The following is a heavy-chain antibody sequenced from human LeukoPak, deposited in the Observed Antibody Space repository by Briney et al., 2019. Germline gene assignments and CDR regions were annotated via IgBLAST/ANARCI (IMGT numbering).Heavy chain of an antibody. V-gene: IGHV3-23*01. Sequence: HSGGSLRLSCAASGFTFSSYAMSWVRQAPGKGLEWVSAISGSGGSTYYADSVKGRFTISRDNSKNTLYLQMNSLRAEDTAVYYCAKDLTPRAYYYYGMDVWGQGTTVTVSS. CDR2: ISGSGGST. CDR3: AKDLTPRAYYYYGMDV. J-gene: IGHJ6*02. CDR1: GFTFSSYA.